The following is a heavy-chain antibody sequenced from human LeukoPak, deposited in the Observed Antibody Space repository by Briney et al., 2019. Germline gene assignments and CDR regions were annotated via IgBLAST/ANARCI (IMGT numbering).Heavy chain of an antibody. CDR1: GGTFSSYA. Sequence: SVKVSCKASGGTFSSYAISWVRQAPGRGLEWMGRIIPILGIANYAQKFQGRVTITADKSTSTAYMELSSLRSEDTAVYYCARVTTVGDYWGQGTLVTVSS. D-gene: IGHD4-23*01. J-gene: IGHJ4*02. CDR3: ARVTTVGDY. V-gene: IGHV1-69*04. CDR2: IIPILGIA.